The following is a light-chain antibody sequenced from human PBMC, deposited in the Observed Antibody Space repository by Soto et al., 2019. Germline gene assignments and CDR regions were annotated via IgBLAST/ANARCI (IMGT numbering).Light chain of an antibody. CDR1: HDISRY. Sequence: DIQMTQSPYSLSASVGDRVTITCQARHDISRYLGWFQQKPGTVPKRLIYAASSLQSGVPSRFSGSGSGTEFTLTISSLQPDDFATYDCQHYNSYSGAFGQGTKVDIK. CDR3: QHYNSYSGA. CDR2: AAS. V-gene: IGKV1-16*01. J-gene: IGKJ1*01.